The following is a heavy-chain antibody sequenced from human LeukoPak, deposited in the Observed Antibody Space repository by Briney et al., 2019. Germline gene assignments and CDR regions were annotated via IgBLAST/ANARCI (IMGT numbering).Heavy chain of an antibody. Sequence: AGRSLRLSCAASGFTFSSYSMHWVRQVPGKSLDWVTRISYDASEKYYADSVKPLYTISRDNSKNTLHLQMNSLRTEHTALYYCARDNGEGYFGSGSFDYWGQGILVIVSS. CDR2: ISYDASEK. CDR1: GFTFSSYS. J-gene: IGHJ4*02. CDR3: ARDNGEGYFGSGSFDY. D-gene: IGHD3-10*01. V-gene: IGHV3-30*04.